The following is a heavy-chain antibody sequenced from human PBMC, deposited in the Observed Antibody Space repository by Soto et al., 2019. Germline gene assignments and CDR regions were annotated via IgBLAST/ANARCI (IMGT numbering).Heavy chain of an antibody. V-gene: IGHV4-30-2*01. J-gene: IGHJ4*02. CDR1: GGSISSGGYS. CDR3: ARGPPLGY. Sequence: PSETLSLTCAVSGGSISSGGYSWSWIRQPPGKGLECIGYIYHSGSTYYSPSLKSRVTISVDRSKNPFSLKLSSVTAADTAVYYCARGPPLGYWGQGTLVTVSS. CDR2: IYHSGST.